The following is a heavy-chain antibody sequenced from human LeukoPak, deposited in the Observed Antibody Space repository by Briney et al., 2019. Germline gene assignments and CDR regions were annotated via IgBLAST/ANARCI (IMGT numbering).Heavy chain of an antibody. J-gene: IGHJ6*02. CDR1: GFTVSSNY. CDR3: ARTAKGFYGMDV. D-gene: IGHD5-18*01. CDR2: IYSGGST. Sequence: GGSLRLSCAASGFTVSSNYMSWVRQAPGKGLEWVSVIYSGGSTYYADSVKGRFTISRDSSKNTLYLQMNSLRAEDTAVFYCARTAKGFYGMDVWGQGTTVTVSS. V-gene: IGHV3-66*01.